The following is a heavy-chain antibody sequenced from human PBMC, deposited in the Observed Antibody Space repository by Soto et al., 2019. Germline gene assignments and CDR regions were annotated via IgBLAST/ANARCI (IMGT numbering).Heavy chain of an antibody. CDR1: GFTFSSYG. CDR3: AKDKGIVGATPHY. J-gene: IGHJ4*02. CDR2: ISYDGSNK. V-gene: IGHV3-30*18. Sequence: QVQLVESGGGVVQPGRSLRLSCAASGFTFSSYGMHWVRQAPGKGLEWVAVISYDGSNKYYADSVKGRFTISRDNSKNTLYLQMNSLRAKDTAVYYCAKDKGIVGATPHYWGQGTLVTVSS. D-gene: IGHD1-26*01.